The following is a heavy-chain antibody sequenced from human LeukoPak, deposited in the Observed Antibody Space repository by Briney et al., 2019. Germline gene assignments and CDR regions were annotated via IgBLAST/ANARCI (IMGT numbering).Heavy chain of an antibody. D-gene: IGHD3-10*01. J-gene: IGHJ5*02. CDR1: GLTLSDDY. V-gene: IGHV3-11*04. CDR2: MTTSGNIK. CDR3: AKDFYGSGSYCPGDP. Sequence: GGSLRLSCAASGLTLSDDYMTWVRQAPGKGLESVLIMTTSGNIKSSADSVKGRFTISRDNSKNTLYLQMNSLRAEDTAVYYCAKDFYGSGSYCPGDPWGQGTLVTVSS.